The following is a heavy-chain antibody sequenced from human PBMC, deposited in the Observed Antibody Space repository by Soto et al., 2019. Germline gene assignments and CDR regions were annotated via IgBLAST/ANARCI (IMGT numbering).Heavy chain of an antibody. J-gene: IGHJ6*02. D-gene: IGHD5-18*01. CDR3: ARDCARGYSYYYYYGMDV. CDR1: GFTFSSYS. Sequence: NPGGSLRLSCAASGFTFSSYSMNWVRQAPGKGLEWVSSISSSSSYIYYADSVKGRFTISRDNAKDSLYLQMNSLRAEDTAVYYCARDCARGYSYYYYYGMDVWGQGTTVTVSS. CDR2: ISSSSSYI. V-gene: IGHV3-21*01.